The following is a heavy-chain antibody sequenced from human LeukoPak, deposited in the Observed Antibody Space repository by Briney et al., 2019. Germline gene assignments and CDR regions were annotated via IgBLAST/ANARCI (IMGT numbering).Heavy chain of an antibody. CDR2: IIPIFGTA. D-gene: IGHD1-26*01. V-gene: IGHV1-69*06. CDR3: AREGVGAISYRSDEFDY. J-gene: IGHJ4*02. CDR1: GGTFSSYA. Sequence: SVKVSCKASGGTFSSYAISWVRQAPGQGLEWMGGIIPIFGTANYAQKSQGRVTITADKSTSTAYMELSSLRSEDTAVYYCAREGVGAISYRSDEFDYWGQGTLVTVSS.